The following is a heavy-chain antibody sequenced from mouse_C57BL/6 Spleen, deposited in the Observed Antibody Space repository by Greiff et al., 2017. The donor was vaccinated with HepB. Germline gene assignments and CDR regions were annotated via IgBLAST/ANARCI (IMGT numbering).Heavy chain of an antibody. V-gene: IGHV2-9*01. Sequence: VNLVESGPGLVAPSQSLSITCTVSGFSLTSSGVDWVRQPPVKGLEWRGVIWGGGSTNYISALMSRLSISKANSKSQVFLKMNSLQTDDTAMYDRVEHRKGGAMDYRGQGTSVTVYS. CDR2: IWGGGST. CDR1: GFSLTSSG. J-gene: IGHJ4*01. CDR3: VEHRKGGAMDY.